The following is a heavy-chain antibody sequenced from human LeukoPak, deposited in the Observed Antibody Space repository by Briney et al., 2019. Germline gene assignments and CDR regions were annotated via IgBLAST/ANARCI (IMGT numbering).Heavy chain of an antibody. CDR3: AKLRGYCSSTSCHWYFDL. CDR2: LNPNSGGT. J-gene: IGHJ2*01. CDR1: GSTFTGCY. V-gene: IGHV1-2*02. Sequence: GASVKLSCKASGSTFTGCYMHWVRQAPGQGLEWTGWLNPNSGGTNYAQKFKVRVTTTRVTSISTAYMELSRLRSDDTAVYYCAKLRGYCSSTSCHWYFDLWGRGTLVTVSS. D-gene: IGHD2-2*01.